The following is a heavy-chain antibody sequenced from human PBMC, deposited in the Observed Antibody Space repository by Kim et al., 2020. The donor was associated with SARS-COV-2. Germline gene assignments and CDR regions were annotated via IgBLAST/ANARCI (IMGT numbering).Heavy chain of an antibody. Sequence: SVGSTYYTDSVKCRFTISRDNSKNTLYLQMNSLSAEDTAVYYCAKANWAHWGQGTLVTVSS. D-gene: IGHD3-16*01. CDR3: AKANWAH. CDR2: SVGST. V-gene: IGHV3-23*01. J-gene: IGHJ4*02.